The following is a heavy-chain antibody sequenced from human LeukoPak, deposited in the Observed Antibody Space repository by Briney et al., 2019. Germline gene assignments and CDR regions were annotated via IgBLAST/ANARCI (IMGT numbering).Heavy chain of an antibody. V-gene: IGHV3-23*01. D-gene: IGHD6-19*01. CDR3: AKVEGYSSGWFYFDY. CDR1: GFTFSGYA. Sequence: GGSLRLSCAASGFTFSGYAMSWVRQAPGKGLEWVSAISGSGGSTYYADSVKGRFTISRDNSKNTLYLQMNSLRAEDTAVYYCAKVEGYSSGWFYFDYWGQGTLVTVSS. J-gene: IGHJ4*02. CDR2: ISGSGGST.